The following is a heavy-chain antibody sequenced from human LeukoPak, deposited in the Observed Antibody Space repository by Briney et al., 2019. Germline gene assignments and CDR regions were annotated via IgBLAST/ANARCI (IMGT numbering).Heavy chain of an antibody. CDR3: ARYYGSGSVLDAFDI. D-gene: IGHD3-10*01. CDR2: IYPGDSDT. CDR1: GYSFTSYW. V-gene: IGHV5-51*01. J-gene: IGHJ3*02. Sequence: GASLQISCKGSGYSFTSYWIGWVRQLPGKGLEWMGIIYPGDSDTRYSPSFQGQVTISADKSISTAYLQWSSLKASDTAMYYCARYYGSGSVLDAFDIWGQGTMVTVSS.